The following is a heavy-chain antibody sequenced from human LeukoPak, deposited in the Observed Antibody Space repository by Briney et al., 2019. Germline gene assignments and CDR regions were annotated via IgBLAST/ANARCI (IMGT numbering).Heavy chain of an antibody. CDR2: ISSSSSTI. CDR1: GFTFSDYY. V-gene: IGHV3-11*04. J-gene: IGHJ4*02. Sequence: GGSLRLSCAASGFTFSDYYMNWVRQAPGKGLEWVSYISSSSSTIYYADSVKGRFTISRDNAKNTLYLQMNSLRAEDTAVYYCARGGGYSYGSFDYWGQGTLVTVSS. D-gene: IGHD5-18*01. CDR3: ARGGGYSYGSFDY.